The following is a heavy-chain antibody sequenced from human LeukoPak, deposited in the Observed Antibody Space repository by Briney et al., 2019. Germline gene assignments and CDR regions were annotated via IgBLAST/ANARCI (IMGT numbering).Heavy chain of an antibody. V-gene: IGHV3-23*01. CDR1: GFTFSSFA. D-gene: IGHD5-12*01. Sequence: GGSLRLSCAASGFTFSSFAMSRVRQAPGKGLEWVSDIRDIGISSNYADSVKGRFTISRDNAKNSLYLQMNSLRAEDTAVYYCAKGRGYSGYDSAYFDYWGQGTLVTVSS. CDR2: IRDIGISS. CDR3: AKGRGYSGYDSAYFDY. J-gene: IGHJ4*02.